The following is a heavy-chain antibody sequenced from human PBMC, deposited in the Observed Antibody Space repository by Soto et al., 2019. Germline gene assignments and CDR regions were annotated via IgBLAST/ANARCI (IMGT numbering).Heavy chain of an antibody. D-gene: IGHD2-2*01. J-gene: IGHJ6*02. CDR3: ARQLPPAAYYYYDMDV. Sequence: PSETLSLTCTVSGGSLSSSDYYWGWIRQPPGKGLEWIGSIYYSGSTYYNPSLKSRVTISVDTSKNQFSLKLSSVTAADTAVYYCARQLPPAAYYYYDMDVWGQGTTVTVSS. CDR1: GGSLSSSDYY. V-gene: IGHV4-39*01. CDR2: IYYSGST.